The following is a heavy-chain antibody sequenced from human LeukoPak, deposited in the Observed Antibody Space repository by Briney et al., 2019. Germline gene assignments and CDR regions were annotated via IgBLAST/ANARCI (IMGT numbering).Heavy chain of an antibody. CDR2: ISSSGTTI. CDR3: ARGDGLPPTLRYCSSASCDFDF. CDR1: GFIFSDCY. J-gene: IGHJ4*02. V-gene: IGHV3-11*04. D-gene: IGHD2-15*01. Sequence: GGSLRLSCAASGFIFSDCYMSWIRQAPGKGLEWVSYISSSGTTIYYADSVKGRFTISRDNAKNSLYLQMSSLRAEDTAVYYCARGDGLPPTLRYCSSASCDFDFWGQGTLVTVSS.